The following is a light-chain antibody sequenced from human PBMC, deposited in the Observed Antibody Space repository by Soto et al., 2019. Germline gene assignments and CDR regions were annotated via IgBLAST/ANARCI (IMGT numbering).Light chain of an antibody. CDR2: GAS. J-gene: IGKJ1*01. Sequence: EIGLRKSPGTLSLSPGERATLSCRASQSVSSSYLAWYQQKPGQAPRLLIYGASSRATGIPDRFSGSGSGTDFTLTISRLEPEDFAVYYCQQYGSSLRTFGQGTKVEIK. CDR1: QSVSSSY. V-gene: IGKV3-20*01. CDR3: QQYGSSLRT.